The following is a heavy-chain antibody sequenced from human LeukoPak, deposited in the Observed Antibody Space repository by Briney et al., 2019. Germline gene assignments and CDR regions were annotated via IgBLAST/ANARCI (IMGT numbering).Heavy chain of an antibody. D-gene: IGHD7-27*01. Sequence: GGSLRLSCAASGLTVSSNYMSWVRQAPGKGLEWVSVIHSGGSTYYADSVKGRFTISRDNSKNTLYLQMNSLRAEDTAVYYCARELTGDPNRDAFDIWGQGTMVTVSS. CDR3: ARELTGDPNRDAFDI. V-gene: IGHV3-53*01. CDR1: GLTVSSNY. J-gene: IGHJ3*02. CDR2: IHSGGST.